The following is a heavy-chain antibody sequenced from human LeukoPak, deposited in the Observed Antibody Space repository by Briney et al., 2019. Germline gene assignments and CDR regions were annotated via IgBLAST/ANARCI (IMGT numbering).Heavy chain of an antibody. CDR3: ASNYDSSGYLGY. CDR2: IYYSGST. CDR1: GGSISSSSYY. J-gene: IGHJ4*02. V-gene: IGHV4-39*07. Sequence: SETLSLTCTVSGGSISSSSYYWGWIRQPPGKGLEWIGSIYYSGSTYYNPSLKSRVTISVDTSKNQFSLKLSSVTAADTAVYYCASNYDSSGYLGYWGQGTLVTVSS. D-gene: IGHD3-22*01.